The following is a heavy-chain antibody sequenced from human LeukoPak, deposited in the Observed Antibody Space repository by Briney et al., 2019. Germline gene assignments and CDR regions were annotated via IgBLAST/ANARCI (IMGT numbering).Heavy chain of an antibody. CDR3: ARGGDSSGYEGRFDP. CDR2: IYYTGST. Sequence: PSETLSLTCAVSGGSSSRSGYSWSWIRQPPGKGLEWIGYIYYTGSTYYNPSLKSRLTISLDTSKNQFSLKLSSVTAADTAVYDCARGGDSSGYEGRFDPWGQGTLVTVSS. CDR1: GGSSSRSGYS. D-gene: IGHD3-22*01. V-gene: IGHV4-30-4*07. J-gene: IGHJ5*02.